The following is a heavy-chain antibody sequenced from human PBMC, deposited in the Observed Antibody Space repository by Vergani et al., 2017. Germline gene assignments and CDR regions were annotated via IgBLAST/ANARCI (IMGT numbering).Heavy chain of an antibody. V-gene: IGHV1-69*01. D-gene: IGHD6-13*01. J-gene: IGHJ5*02. CDR3: ARQVGSSLPHTPNWFDP. CDR1: GGTFSSYA. CDR2: IIPIFGTA. Sequence: QVQLVQSGAEVKKPGSSVKVSCKASGGTFSSYAISWVRQAPGQGLEWMGGIIPIFGTANYAQKFQGRVTITADESTSTAYMELRSLRSDDTAVYYCARQVGSSLPHTPNWFDPWGQGTLVTVSS.